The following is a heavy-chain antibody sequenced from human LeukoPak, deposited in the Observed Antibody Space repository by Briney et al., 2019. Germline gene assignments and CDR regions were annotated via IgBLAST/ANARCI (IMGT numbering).Heavy chain of an antibody. J-gene: IGHJ6*04. CDR2: ISSSGSTI. V-gene: IGHV3-48*04. D-gene: IGHD3-10*02. CDR1: GFTFSRHG. Sequence: GALGPSLVASGFTFSRHGLDWVRQGPGKGVGGVSYISSSGSTIYYADSVKGRFTISRDNAKNSLYLQMNSLRAEDTAVYYCAELGITMIGGVWGKGTTVTISS. CDR3: AELGITMIGGV.